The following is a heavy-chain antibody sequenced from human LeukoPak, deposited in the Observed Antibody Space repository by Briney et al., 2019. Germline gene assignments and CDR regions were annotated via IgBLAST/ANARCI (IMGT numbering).Heavy chain of an antibody. CDR2: ISTDKGYT. CDR1: GYTFTSYT. D-gene: IGHD1-26*01. CDR3: ARDSPWELPLTGLDY. V-gene: IGHV1-3*04. Sequence: ASVKVSCKASGYTFTSYTIHWVRQAPGQRLEWMGWISTDKGYTKYSQKFQGRVTITRDTSASTAYMELSSLRSEDTAVYYCARDSPWELPLTGLDYWGQGTLVTVSS. J-gene: IGHJ4*02.